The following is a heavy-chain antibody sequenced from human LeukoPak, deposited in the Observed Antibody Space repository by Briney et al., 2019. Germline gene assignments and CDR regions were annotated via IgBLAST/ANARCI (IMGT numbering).Heavy chain of an antibody. Sequence: GGSLRLSCAASGFTFSSYWMHWVRQTPGKGLVWVSRINSDGINTDYADSVKGRFTISRDNAKNTLYLQMNSLRAEDTAVYYRASPRFRSSGYYHWGQGTLVTVSS. CDR1: GFTFSSYW. V-gene: IGHV3-74*01. CDR2: INSDGINT. CDR3: ASPRFRSSGYYH. J-gene: IGHJ5*02. D-gene: IGHD3-22*01.